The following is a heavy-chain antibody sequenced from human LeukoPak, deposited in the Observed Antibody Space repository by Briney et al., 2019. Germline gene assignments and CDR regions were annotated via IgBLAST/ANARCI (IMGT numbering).Heavy chain of an antibody. D-gene: IGHD2-15*01. V-gene: IGHV4-39*07. J-gene: IGHJ4*02. Sequence: PSETLSLIYTVSGDSIRSTNYYWGCIRQPPGRGLEWIGNIYYSGSTDYNPSLKSRVTISVDTSKNQFSLKLSSVTAADTAVYYCARTRINCSGGSCYPGYFDYWGQGTLVTVSS. CDR1: GDSIRSTNYY. CDR2: IYYSGST. CDR3: ARTRINCSGGSCYPGYFDY.